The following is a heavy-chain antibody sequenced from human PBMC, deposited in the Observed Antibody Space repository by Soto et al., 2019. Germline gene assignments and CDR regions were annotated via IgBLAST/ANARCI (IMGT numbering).Heavy chain of an antibody. CDR1: GGSISSGDYY. Sequence: QVQLQESGPGLVKPSQTLSHTCTVSGGSISSGDYYWSSIRQPPGKGLEWIGYIYYSGSTYYNPSLKSRVTISVDTSKNQFCLKLSSVTAADTAVYYCARVGFGELLAHGMDVWGQGTTVTVSS. J-gene: IGHJ6*02. CDR3: ARVGFGELLAHGMDV. D-gene: IGHD3-10*01. CDR2: IYYSGST. V-gene: IGHV4-30-4*01.